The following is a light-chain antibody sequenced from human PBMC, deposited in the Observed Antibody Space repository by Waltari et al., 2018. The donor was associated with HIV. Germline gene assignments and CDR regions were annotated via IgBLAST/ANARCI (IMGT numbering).Light chain of an antibody. V-gene: IGKV3-15*01. Sequence: EIVMTQSPATLSVSPGERATLSCMASQSVSGNLAWYQQKPGQAPRLLIYGASTRATGIPARFSGSGSGTEFTLSISSLQSEDFAVYYCQQYNVWPPWTFGQGTEVEIK. J-gene: IGKJ1*01. CDR3: QQYNVWPPWT. CDR1: QSVSGN. CDR2: GAS.